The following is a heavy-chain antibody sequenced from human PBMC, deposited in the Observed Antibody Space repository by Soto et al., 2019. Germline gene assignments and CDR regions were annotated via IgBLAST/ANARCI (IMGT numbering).Heavy chain of an antibody. J-gene: IGHJ5*02. Sequence: SETLSLTCIVSGGSISSVDYYWSWIRQHPGKGLEWIGYIYYSGSTNYNPSLKSRVTISVDTSKNQFSLKLSSVTAADTAVYYCARLGGHKIPGIAVAGPHLDPWGQGTLVTVSS. V-gene: IGHV4-30-4*08. CDR2: IYYSGST. D-gene: IGHD6-19*01. CDR1: GGSISSVDYY. CDR3: ARLGGHKIPGIAVAGPHLDP.